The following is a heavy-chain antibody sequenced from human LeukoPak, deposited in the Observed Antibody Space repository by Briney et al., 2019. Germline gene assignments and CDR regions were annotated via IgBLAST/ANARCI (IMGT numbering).Heavy chain of an antibody. D-gene: IGHD3-16*01. CDR1: GFTFTTYG. J-gene: IGHJ2*01. CDR3: AGGAQTYNWYFDL. Sequence: GGSLRLSCSASGFTFTTYGMNWVRQAPGKGLEWVSGIGGSGTRTYYADSVKGRFTISRDNAKNSLYLQMNSLTAEDTAVYYCAGGAQTYNWYFDLWGRGTLVTVSS. V-gene: IGHV3-21*01. CDR2: IGGSGTRT.